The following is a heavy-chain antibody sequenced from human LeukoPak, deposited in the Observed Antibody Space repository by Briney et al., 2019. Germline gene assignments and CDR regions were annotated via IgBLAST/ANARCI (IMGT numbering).Heavy chain of an antibody. CDR1: GFTFSSYW. Sequence: PGGSLRLSCVASGFTFSSYWMSWVRQAPGKGLEWVANIKQDGSEKYYVDSVKGRFTISRDNAKNSLYLQMNSLRAEDTAVYYCAKVLGSYYFDLFDCWGQGTLVTVSS. CDR2: IKQDGSEK. J-gene: IGHJ4*02. V-gene: IGHV3-7*01. CDR3: AKVLGSYYFDLFDC. D-gene: IGHD1-26*01.